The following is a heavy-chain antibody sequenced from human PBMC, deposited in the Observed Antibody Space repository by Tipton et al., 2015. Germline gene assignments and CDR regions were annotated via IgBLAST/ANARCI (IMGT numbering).Heavy chain of an antibody. Sequence: SLRLSCAASGFTFSNFWIQWVRQAPGKGLEWVSSISSRSTYIYYADSVKGRFTISRENAKNSLYLQIHSLRAEDTAVFYCARAPEWELRGYFDYWGQGTLVTVSS. CDR1: GFTFSNFW. V-gene: IGHV3-21*01. CDR3: ARAPEWELRGYFDY. CDR2: ISSRSTYI. J-gene: IGHJ4*02. D-gene: IGHD1-26*01.